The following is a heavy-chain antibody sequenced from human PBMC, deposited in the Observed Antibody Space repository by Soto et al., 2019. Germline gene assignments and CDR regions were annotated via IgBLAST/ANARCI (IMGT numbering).Heavy chain of an antibody. CDR1: GFTFSAYV. J-gene: IGHJ4*02. Sequence: GGSLRLSCAASGFTFSAYVMSWVRQAPGKGLEWVSSITSSGGGTYYADSVKGRFTVSRDNSKNTVYLQMNSLRDEDTEVYYCAKLTAAWGQGPLVTVYS. D-gene: IGHD6-13*01. CDR3: AKLTAA. CDR2: ITSSGGGT. V-gene: IGHV3-23*01.